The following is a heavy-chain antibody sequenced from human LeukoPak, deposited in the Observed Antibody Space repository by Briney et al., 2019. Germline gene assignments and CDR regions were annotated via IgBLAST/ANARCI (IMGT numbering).Heavy chain of an antibody. Sequence: SETLSLTCAVYGGSFSGYYRSWIRQPPGKGLEWIGEINHSGSTNYNPSLKSRVTISVDTSKNQFSLKLSSVTAADTAVYYCARGIRGARLRFLEWLPQHFDYWGQGTLVTVSS. CDR2: INHSGST. D-gene: IGHD3-3*01. V-gene: IGHV4-34*01. CDR3: ARGIRGARLRFLEWLPQHFDY. CDR1: GGSFSGYY. J-gene: IGHJ4*02.